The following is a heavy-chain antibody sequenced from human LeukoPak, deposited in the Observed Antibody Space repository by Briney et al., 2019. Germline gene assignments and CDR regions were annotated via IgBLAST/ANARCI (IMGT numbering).Heavy chain of an antibody. V-gene: IGHV1-2*02. Sequence: ASVKVSCKASGYTFTGYYMHWVRQAPGQGLEWMGWINPNSGGTNYAQKFRGRVTMTRDTSISTAYMELSRLRSDDTAVYYCARSPYSSSSRYYFDYWGQGTLVTVSS. CDR2: INPNSGGT. CDR1: GYTFTGYY. D-gene: IGHD6-6*01. CDR3: ARSPYSSSSRYYFDY. J-gene: IGHJ4*02.